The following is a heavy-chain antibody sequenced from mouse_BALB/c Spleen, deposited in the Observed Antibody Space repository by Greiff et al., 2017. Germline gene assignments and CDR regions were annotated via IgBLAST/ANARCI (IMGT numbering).Heavy chain of an antibody. CDR2: ISYSGST. V-gene: IGHV3-8*02. CDR3: ARYEGYNWYFDV. D-gene: IGHD2-3*01. Sequence: DVKLVESGPSLVKPSQTLSLTCSVTGDSITSGYWNWIRKFPGNKLEYMGYISYSGSTYYNPSLKSRISITRDTSKNQYYLQLNSVTTEDTATYYCARYEGYNWYFDVWGAGTTVTVSS. CDR1: GDSITSGY. J-gene: IGHJ1*01.